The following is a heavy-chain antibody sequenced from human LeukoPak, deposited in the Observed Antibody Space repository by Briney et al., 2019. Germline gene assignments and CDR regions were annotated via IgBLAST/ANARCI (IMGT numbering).Heavy chain of an antibody. CDR2: MNPNSGNT. CDR1: GYTFTSYD. Sequence: ASVKVSCKASGYTFTSYDINWVRQATGQGLEWMGWMNPNSGNTGYAQKFQGRVTMTRNTSISTAYMELSSLRSEDTAVYYCARGRRYCNYGGFDYWGQGTLVTVSS. CDR3: ARGRRYCNYGGFDY. D-gene: IGHD4-11*01. J-gene: IGHJ4*02. V-gene: IGHV1-8*01.